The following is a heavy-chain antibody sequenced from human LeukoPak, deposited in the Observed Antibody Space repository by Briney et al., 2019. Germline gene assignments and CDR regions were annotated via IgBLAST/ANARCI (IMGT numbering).Heavy chain of an antibody. J-gene: IGHJ4*02. CDR3: ATGVSYYGSGSYYNPLDY. D-gene: IGHD3-10*01. CDR1: EYSFPNYC. CDR2: IYPDDSDT. Sequence: GESLKISCKHSEYSFPNYCVGWVRQMPGKGLEWMGIIYPDDSDTRYSPSFQGQVTISADKSISTAYLQWSSLKASDTAMYYCATGVSYYGSGSYYNPLDYWGQGTLVTVSS. V-gene: IGHV5-51*01.